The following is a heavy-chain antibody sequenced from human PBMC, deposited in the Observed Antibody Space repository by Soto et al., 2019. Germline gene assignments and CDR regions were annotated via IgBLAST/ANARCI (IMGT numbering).Heavy chain of an antibody. J-gene: IGHJ4*02. V-gene: IGHV4-39*01. Sequence: SETLSLTCTVSGASIITNNYFWVWIRQSPRRGLELIGSISYSGRTYDNPSPQSRVTISIDASKNQFSLKLTSVTTADTSIYYCARRRASDYGGNHHPYYFDRWGQGTLVTVSS. CDR2: ISYSGRT. CDR1: GASIITNNYF. CDR3: ARRRASDYGGNHHPYYFDR. D-gene: IGHD4-17*01.